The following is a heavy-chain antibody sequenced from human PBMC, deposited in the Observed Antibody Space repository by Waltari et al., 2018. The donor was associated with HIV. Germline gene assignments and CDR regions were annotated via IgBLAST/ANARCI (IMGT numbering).Heavy chain of an antibody. CDR3: ARGQGSGWYAHYYYYGMDV. J-gene: IGHJ6*02. Sequence: QVQLQQWGAGLLKPSETLSLTCAVYGGSFSGYYWSWIRQPPGKGLEWIGEINHSGSTNYNPSLKSRVTISVDTSKNQFSLKLSSVTAADTAVYYCARGQGSGWYAHYYYYGMDVWGQGTTVTVSS. V-gene: IGHV4-34*01. CDR1: GGSFSGYY. CDR2: INHSGST. D-gene: IGHD6-19*01.